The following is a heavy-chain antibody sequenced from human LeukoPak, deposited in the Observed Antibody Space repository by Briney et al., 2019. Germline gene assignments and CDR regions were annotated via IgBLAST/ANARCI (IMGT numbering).Heavy chain of an antibody. D-gene: IGHD3-22*01. CDR3: TRQATYYYDSSGYSL. V-gene: IGHV3-73*01. J-gene: IGHJ4*02. CDR2: IRSKANSYAT. CDR1: GFTFSGSA. Sequence: GGSLRLSCAASGFTFSGSAMHWVRQASGKGLEWVGRIRSKANSYATAYAASVKGRFTISRDDSKNTAYLQMNSLKTEDTAVYYCTRQATYYYDSSGYSLWGQGTLVTVSS.